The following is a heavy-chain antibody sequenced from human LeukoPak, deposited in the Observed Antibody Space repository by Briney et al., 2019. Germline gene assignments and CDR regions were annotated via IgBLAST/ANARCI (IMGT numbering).Heavy chain of an antibody. V-gene: IGHV4-59*08. CDR1: GGSISNDY. J-gene: IGHJ3*02. CDR3: ARPSIPSAAASALDI. CDR2: IYYTGST. D-gene: IGHD2-2*01. Sequence: KPSETLSLTCIVSGGSISNDYWSWIRQPPGKGLEWIGYIYYTGSTNYSPSLKSRASMSVDTSKNQVSLKMTSVTAADTAVYYCARPSIPSAAASALDIWGQGTMVTVSS.